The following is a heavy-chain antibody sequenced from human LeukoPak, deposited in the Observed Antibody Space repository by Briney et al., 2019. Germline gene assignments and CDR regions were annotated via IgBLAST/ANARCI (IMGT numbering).Heavy chain of an antibody. CDR3: AKDFGSDDGYYMDV. V-gene: IGHV3-33*06. J-gene: IGHJ6*03. CDR1: GFTFSNYG. CDR2: IWYDGSNK. D-gene: IGHD3-10*01. Sequence: PGRSLRLSCAASGFTFSNYGMHWVRQAPGKGLEWVAVIWYDGSNKYYADSVKGRFTISRDNSKNTLYLQMNSLRAEDTAVYYCAKDFGSDDGYYMDVWGKGTTVTVSS.